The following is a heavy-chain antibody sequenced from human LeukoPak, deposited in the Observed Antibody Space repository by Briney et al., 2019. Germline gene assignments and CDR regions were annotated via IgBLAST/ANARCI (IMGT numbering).Heavy chain of an antibody. CDR2: IYYSGST. CDR3: AREGAFDT. J-gene: IGHJ3*02. CDR1: GGSISSSSYY. V-gene: IGHV4-61*01. Sequence: SETLSLTCTVSGGSISSSSYYWSWIRQPPGKGLEWIGYIYYSGSTNYNPSLKNRVTISLDTSKNQFSLKLTSVTAADTAVYYCAREGAFDTWGQGTMVTVSS.